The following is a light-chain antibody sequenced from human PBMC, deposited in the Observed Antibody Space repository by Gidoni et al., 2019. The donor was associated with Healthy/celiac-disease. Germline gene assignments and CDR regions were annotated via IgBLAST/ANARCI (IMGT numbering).Light chain of an antibody. CDR2: WAS. Sequence: DIVMTQSPDSLAVSLGERATINCKSSQSVLYSSNNKNYLAWYQQKPGQPHKLIIYWASTRESGVPDRFSGSGSGTDLTLTISSLQTEDVAVYYCQQYYSTTTTFGPGTKVDSK. V-gene: IGKV4-1*01. CDR3: QQYYSTTTT. J-gene: IGKJ3*01. CDR1: QSVLYSSNNKNY.